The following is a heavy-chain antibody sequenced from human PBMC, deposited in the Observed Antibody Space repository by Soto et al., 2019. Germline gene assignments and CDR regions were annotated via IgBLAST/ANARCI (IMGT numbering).Heavy chain of an antibody. CDR2: ISGSGGRT. Sequence: GSLRLSCAASGFTFSSYAMSWVRQAPGKGLEWVSGISGSGGRTYYADSVKGRFTISRDNSKHTLYLQMNSLRAEDTAVYYCAKADDFWSGYHIYYYYGMDVWGQGTTGTVS. J-gene: IGHJ6*02. CDR3: AKADDFWSGYHIYYYYGMDV. D-gene: IGHD3-3*01. CDR1: GFTFSSYA. V-gene: IGHV3-23*01.